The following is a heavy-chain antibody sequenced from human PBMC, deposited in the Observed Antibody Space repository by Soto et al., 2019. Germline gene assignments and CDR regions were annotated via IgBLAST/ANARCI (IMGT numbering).Heavy chain of an antibody. J-gene: IGHJ4*02. V-gene: IGHV3-9*01. CDR2: ISWNSGSI. CDR1: GFTFDDYA. Sequence: GGSLRLSCAASGFTFDDYAMHWVRQAPGKGLEWVSGISWNSGSIGYADSVKGRFTISRDNAKNSLYLQMNSLRAEDTALYYCAKDPGGYIDYWGQGTLVTVSS. D-gene: IGHD2-15*01. CDR3: AKDPGGYIDY.